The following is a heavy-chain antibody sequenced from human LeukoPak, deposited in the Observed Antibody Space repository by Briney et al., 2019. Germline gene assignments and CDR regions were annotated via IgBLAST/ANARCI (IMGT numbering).Heavy chain of an antibody. D-gene: IGHD5-24*01. CDR1: GFTFSSYG. Sequence: GGSLRLSCAASGFTFSSYGMHRVRQAPGKGLEWVAVISYDGSNKYYADSVKGRFTISRDNSKNTLYLQMNSLRAEDTAVYYCAKPDETDTNYYMDVWGKGTTVTVSS. V-gene: IGHV3-30*18. CDR2: ISYDGSNK. CDR3: AKPDETDTNYYMDV. J-gene: IGHJ6*03.